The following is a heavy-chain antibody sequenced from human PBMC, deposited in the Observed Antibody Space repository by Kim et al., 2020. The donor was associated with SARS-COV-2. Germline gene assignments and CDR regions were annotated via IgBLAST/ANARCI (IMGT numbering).Heavy chain of an antibody. D-gene: IGHD1-26*01. CDR3: ASGSYHEDAFDI. CDR1: GFTFSSYA. CDR2: ISGSGGST. V-gene: IGHV3-23*01. J-gene: IGHJ3*02. Sequence: GGSLRLSCAASGFTFSSYAMSWVRQAPGKGLEWVSAISGSGGSTYYADSVKGRFTISRDNSKNTLYLQMNSLRAEVTAVYYCASGSYHEDAFDIWGQGTMVTVSS.